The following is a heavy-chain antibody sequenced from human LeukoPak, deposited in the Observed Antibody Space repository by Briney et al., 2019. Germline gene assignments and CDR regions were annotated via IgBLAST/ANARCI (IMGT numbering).Heavy chain of an antibody. CDR2: IKEDENEK. Sequence: GESLRLSCVASGFTYNTYWMSWIRQAPGKGLEWVANIKEDENEKHYGDSVRGRFIISRDNAQNSMYLQMNNLGAEDTAVYYCAGGRAAAGDFDSWGQGTLVTVSS. V-gene: IGHV3-7*03. CDR1: GFTYNTYW. D-gene: IGHD6-13*01. J-gene: IGHJ4*02. CDR3: AGGRAAAGDFDS.